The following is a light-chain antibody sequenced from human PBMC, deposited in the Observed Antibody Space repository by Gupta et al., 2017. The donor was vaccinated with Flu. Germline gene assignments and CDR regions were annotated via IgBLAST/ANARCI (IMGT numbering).Light chain of an antibody. J-gene: IGKJ4*01. CDR1: QSVRDY. CDR3: LQRNNWPLS. CDR2: DAS. V-gene: IGKV3-11*01. Sequence: EIVLTQSPAALSLSPGETVTLSCRASQSVRDYLDWYHQRPGQSPRLLIYDASKRATDVPARFNDSGSETEFTLTISGLEPEDSGVYYCLQRNNWPLSFGGGTKVEI.